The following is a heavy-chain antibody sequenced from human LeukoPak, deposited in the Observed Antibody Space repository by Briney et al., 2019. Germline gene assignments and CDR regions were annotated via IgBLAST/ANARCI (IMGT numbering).Heavy chain of an antibody. J-gene: IGHJ4*02. CDR3: AKDRYYYDSSGSDY. V-gene: IGHV1-46*01. Sequence: GASVKVSCKAFGYTFTSNYMHWVRQAPGQGPEWMGVISPSGGSTTYAQKFQGRVTLTRDMSTSTDYLELSSLRSEDTAVYYCAKDRYYYDSSGSDYWGQGTLVTVSS. CDR1: GYTFTSNY. CDR2: ISPSGGST. D-gene: IGHD3-22*01.